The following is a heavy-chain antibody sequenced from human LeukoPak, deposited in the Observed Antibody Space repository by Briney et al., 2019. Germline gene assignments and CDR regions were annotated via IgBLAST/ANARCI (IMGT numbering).Heavy chain of an antibody. Sequence: GGSLRLSCAVSGFTFSRNSMNWVRQAPGKGLEWVSSISTSSSYIYYADSVKGRFTISRDNARNSLYLQMNSLRAEDTAVYYCARGGVGVTLISWSYYWGQGTLVTVSS. D-gene: IGHD1-26*01. CDR2: ISTSSSYI. V-gene: IGHV3-21*01. CDR1: GFTFSRNS. CDR3: ARGGVGVTLISWSYY. J-gene: IGHJ4*02.